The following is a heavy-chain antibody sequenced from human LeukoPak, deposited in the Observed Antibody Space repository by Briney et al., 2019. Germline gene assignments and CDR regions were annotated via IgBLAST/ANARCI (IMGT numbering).Heavy chain of an antibody. CDR1: GYTFNNYD. J-gene: IGHJ4*02. V-gene: IGHV1-46*02. CDR3: ARGLRTSGYSH. Sequence: ASVKVSCKASGYTFNNYDMHWVRQAPGQGLEWMGIIDPNDDSTSYAQKFQGRVTMTRDTSTSTVYVELSSLRSEDTAVYYCARGLRTSGYSHWGQGTLVTVSS. D-gene: IGHD3-22*01. CDR2: IDPNDDST.